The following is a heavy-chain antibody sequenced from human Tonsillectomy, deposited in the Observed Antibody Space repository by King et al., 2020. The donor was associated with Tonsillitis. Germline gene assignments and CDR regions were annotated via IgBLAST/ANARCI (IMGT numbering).Heavy chain of an antibody. CDR2: IYPGDSDT. CDR1: GYSFTNFW. V-gene: IGHV5-51*01. J-gene: IGHJ3*02. CDR3: ARKWGDHAFDI. Sequence: VQLVESGAEVKKPGESLKISCTGSGYSFTNFWIGWVRQMPGKGLEWMGIIYPGDSDTIYSPSFQGQVTISADKSITTAYLQWSSLKASDTAMYYCARKWGDHAFDIWGQGTMVTVSS. D-gene: IGHD3-16*01.